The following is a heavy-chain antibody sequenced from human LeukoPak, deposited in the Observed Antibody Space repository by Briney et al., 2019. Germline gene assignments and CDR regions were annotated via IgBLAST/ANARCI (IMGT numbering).Heavy chain of an antibody. V-gene: IGHV3-74*01. D-gene: IGHD5-12*01. CDR2: IKSDESTR. Sequence: GGSLRLSCAASGFTFSTYWMHWVRQAPGKGLVWVSRIKSDESTRDYADFVKGRFTISRDNARNTVYLQINSLIAEDTAVYYCARGLRDRYGMDVWGQGTTVTVSS. CDR1: GFTFSTYW. CDR3: ARGLRDRYGMDV. J-gene: IGHJ6*02.